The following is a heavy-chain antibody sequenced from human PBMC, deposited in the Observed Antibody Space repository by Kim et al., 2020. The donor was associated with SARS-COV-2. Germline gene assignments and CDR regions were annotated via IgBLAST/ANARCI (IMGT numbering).Heavy chain of an antibody. J-gene: IGHJ4*02. D-gene: IGHD6-6*01. V-gene: IGHV3-48*02. Sequence: IYYADSVKRRFIVSRDNGKNSLYLQMNSLRDEDTAVYYCAKDSNIISHEYWGQGTLVTVSS. CDR3: AKDSNIISHEY. CDR2: I.